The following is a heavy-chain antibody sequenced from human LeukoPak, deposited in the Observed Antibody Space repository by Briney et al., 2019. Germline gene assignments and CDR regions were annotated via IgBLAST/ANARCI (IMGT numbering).Heavy chain of an antibody. J-gene: IGHJ4*02. CDR1: GFPFSNYW. Sequence: GGSLRLSCAAPGFPFSNYWMPWVRQAPGKGLGWVSRIKGDGRDTDYADSVKGRFTISRDNAKNTLYLQMNSLRFEDTAVYYCARDTHIAAATYWGQGTLVTVSS. CDR3: ARDTHIAAATY. D-gene: IGHD6-13*01. V-gene: IGHV3-74*01. CDR2: IKGDGRDT.